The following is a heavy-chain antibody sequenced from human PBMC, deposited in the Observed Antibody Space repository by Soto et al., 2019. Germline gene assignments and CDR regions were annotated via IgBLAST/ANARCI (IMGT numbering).Heavy chain of an antibody. D-gene: IGHD1-26*01. CDR2: ISAYNGNS. Sequence: SGAEVKKPGASVKVSCETSRYTFTSYPISWVRQAPGQGLEWLGWISAYNGNSYYAQKVRGRVTMTTDTSTSTAYMELRSLRSDDTAVYFCARHSGSYYFFDYWGQGTLVTVSS. V-gene: IGHV1-18*01. CDR3: ARHSGSYYFFDY. J-gene: IGHJ4*02. CDR1: RYTFTSYP.